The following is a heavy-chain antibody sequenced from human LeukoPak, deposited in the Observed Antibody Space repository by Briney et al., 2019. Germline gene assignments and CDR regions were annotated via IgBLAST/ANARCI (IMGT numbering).Heavy chain of an antibody. J-gene: IGHJ4*02. CDR3: ARASRYNWNDDYFDY. CDR2: IYYSGST. D-gene: IGHD1-20*01. V-gene: IGHV4-59*01. CDR1: GGSISSYY. Sequence: SETLPLTCTVSGGSISSYYWSWIRQPPGKGLEWIGYIYYSGSTNYNPSLKSRVTISVDTSKNQFSLRLSSVTAADTAVYYCARASRYNWNDDYFDYWGQGTLATVSS.